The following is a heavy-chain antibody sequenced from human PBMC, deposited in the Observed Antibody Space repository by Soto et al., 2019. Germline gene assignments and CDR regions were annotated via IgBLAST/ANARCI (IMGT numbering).Heavy chain of an antibody. CDR3: ARDHATIFGGDYYYYGMDV. J-gene: IGHJ6*02. Sequence: SETLSLTCAVYGGSFSGYYWSWIRQHPGKGLEWIGYIYYSGSTYYNPSLKSRVTISVDTSKNQFSLKLSSVTAADTAVYYCARDHATIFGGDYYYYGMDVWGQGTTVTVSS. V-gene: IGHV4-31*11. D-gene: IGHD3-3*01. CDR1: GGSFSGYY. CDR2: IYYSGST.